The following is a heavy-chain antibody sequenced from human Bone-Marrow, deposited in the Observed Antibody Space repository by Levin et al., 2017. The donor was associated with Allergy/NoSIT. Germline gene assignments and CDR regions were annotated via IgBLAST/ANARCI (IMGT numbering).Heavy chain of an antibody. V-gene: IGHV1-2*02. D-gene: IGHD1-26*01. CDR1: GYTFSDYY. J-gene: IGHJ4*02. CDR2: IDPTRGAT. Sequence: GESLKISCSVSGYTFSDYYIHWIRQTPGQGLEWIGWIDPTRGATQFAEKFHARVVLTRDSSISPAYMELGTLRSDDTALYYCARGGARSNDYWGQGTLVTVSS. CDR3: ARGGARSNDY.